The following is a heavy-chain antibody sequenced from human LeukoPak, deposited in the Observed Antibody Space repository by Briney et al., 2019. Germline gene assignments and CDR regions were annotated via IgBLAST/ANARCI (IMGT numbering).Heavy chain of an antibody. CDR1: GFTFSSYT. CDR3: ARDYIYGFDI. V-gene: IGHV3-48*02. Sequence: GGSLRLSCAASGFTFSSYTMNWVRQAPGKGLEWVSYIGISSSSIYYADSVKGRFTISRDNAKNSVYLQMNSLRDEDTSVYFSARDYIYGFDIWGQGTMVTVSS. J-gene: IGHJ3*02. CDR2: IGISSSSI. D-gene: IGHD2-21*01.